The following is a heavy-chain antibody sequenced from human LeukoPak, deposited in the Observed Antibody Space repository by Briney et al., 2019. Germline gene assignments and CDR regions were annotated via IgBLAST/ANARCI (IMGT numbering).Heavy chain of an antibody. Sequence: PSETLSLTCVVYGGSFSGYYWSCIRQGPGQGLEWIGEISHGGITKYNPSLTSRVTISVDSSKKQLSLNLTSVTAADTAVYYCVRRIAVAVDYSYYYIDVWGKGTTVTVSS. CDR3: VRRIAVAVDYSYYYIDV. J-gene: IGHJ6*03. D-gene: IGHD6-19*01. CDR2: ISHGGIT. V-gene: IGHV4-34*01. CDR1: GGSFSGYY.